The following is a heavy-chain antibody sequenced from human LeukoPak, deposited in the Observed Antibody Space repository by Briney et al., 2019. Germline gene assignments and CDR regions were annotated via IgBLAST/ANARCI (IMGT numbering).Heavy chain of an antibody. D-gene: IGHD3-3*02. CDR1: GFSFSPNP. CDR3: VKEHVDRAFTRSFEI. CDR2: ISPDKT. J-gene: IGHJ3*02. Sequence: PGGSLRLSCAASGFSFSPNPMSWVRQAPGKGLEWVSAISPDKTYYADSVKGRLTISRDNYKNTVDLHMNRPRAEDTAIYYCVKEHVDRAFTRSFEIWGQGIVVTVSS. V-gene: IGHV3-23*01.